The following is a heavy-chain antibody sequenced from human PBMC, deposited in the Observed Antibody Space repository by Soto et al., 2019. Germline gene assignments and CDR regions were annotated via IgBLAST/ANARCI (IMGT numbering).Heavy chain of an antibody. CDR3: ARGLVGATTSGRYYYYYGMDV. Sequence: GGSLRLSCAASGFTFSSYWMHWVHQAPGKGLVWVSRINSDGSSTSYADSVKGRFTISRDNAKNTLYLQMNSLRAEDTAVYYCARGLVGATTSGRYYYYYGMDVWGQGTTVTVSS. CDR2: INSDGSST. CDR1: GFTFSSYW. J-gene: IGHJ6*02. V-gene: IGHV3-74*01. D-gene: IGHD1-26*01.